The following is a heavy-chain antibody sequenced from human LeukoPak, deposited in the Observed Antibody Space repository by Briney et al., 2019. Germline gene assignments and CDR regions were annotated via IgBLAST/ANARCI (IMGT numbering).Heavy chain of an antibody. CDR1: GFTFSSYA. V-gene: IGHV3-23*01. D-gene: IGHD3-22*01. Sequence: GGSLRLSCAASGFTFSSYAMSWVRQAPGKGLEWVSAISGSGGSTYYADSVKGRFTISRDKSKNALYLQMNSLRAEDTAVYYCAKDIGNYYDSSGHFDYWGQGTLVTVSS. CDR3: AKDIGNYYDSSGHFDY. J-gene: IGHJ4*02. CDR2: ISGSGGST.